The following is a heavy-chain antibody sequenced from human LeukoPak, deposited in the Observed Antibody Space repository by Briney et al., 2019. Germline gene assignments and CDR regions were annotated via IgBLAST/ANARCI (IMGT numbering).Heavy chain of an antibody. J-gene: IGHJ6*03. CDR2: IIPIFGTA. CDR3: ARKGSSGSYYRDYYYYMDV. D-gene: IGHD3-10*01. CDR1: GGTFSSYA. V-gene: IGHV1-69*13. Sequence: GASVKVSCKASGGTFSSYAISWVRQAPGQGLEWMGGIIPIFGTANYAQKFQGRVTITADESTSTAYMELSSLRSEDTAVYYCARKGSSGSYYRDYYYYMDVWGKGTTVTISS.